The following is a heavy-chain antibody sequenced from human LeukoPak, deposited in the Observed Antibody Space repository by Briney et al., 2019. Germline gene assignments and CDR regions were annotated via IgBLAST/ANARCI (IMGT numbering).Heavy chain of an antibody. CDR1: GYTFTSYD. J-gene: IGHJ6*03. CDR2: MNPNSGNT. Sequence: ASVKLSCKASGYTFTSYDINWVRQATGQGLEWMGWMNPNSGNTGYAQKFQGRVTITKNTSISTDYMELSSLRSEDSGVYCCVIGRSSWNYGGYRDVGGKGTTVTVSS. D-gene: IGHD1-7*01. CDR3: VIGRSSWNYGGYRDV. V-gene: IGHV1-8*03.